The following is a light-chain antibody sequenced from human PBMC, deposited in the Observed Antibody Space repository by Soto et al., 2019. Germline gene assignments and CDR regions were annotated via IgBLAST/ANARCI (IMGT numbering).Light chain of an antibody. CDR3: YSATGSSVI. CDR1: VLSRKY. V-gene: IGLV3-27*01. Sequence: SYELTQPSSVSVSPGQTARITCSGDVLSRKYARWFQQKPGQAPILVIFKDTERPSGIPERFSGSTSGTTVTLTISGAQVEDEADYYCYSATGSSVIFGGGTKVTVL. CDR2: KDT. J-gene: IGLJ2*01.